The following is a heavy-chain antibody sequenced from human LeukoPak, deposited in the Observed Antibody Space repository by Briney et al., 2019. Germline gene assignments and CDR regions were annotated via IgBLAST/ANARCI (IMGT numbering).Heavy chain of an antibody. V-gene: IGHV3-30*02. CDR2: IRYDGSNK. CDR3: AKDFRHSSSSRANWFDP. D-gene: IGHD6-6*01. J-gene: IGHJ5*02. Sequence: GGSLRLSCAASGFTFSSYGMHWVRQAPGKGLEWVAFIRYDGSNKYYADSVKGRFTISRDNSKNTLYLQMNSLRAEDTAVYYCAKDFRHSSSSRANWFDPWGQGTLVTVSS. CDR1: GFTFSSYG.